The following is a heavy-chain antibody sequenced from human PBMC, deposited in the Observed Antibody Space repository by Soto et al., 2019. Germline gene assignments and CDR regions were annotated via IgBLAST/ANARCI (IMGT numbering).Heavy chain of an antibody. CDR2: MNPNSGNT. Sequence: QVQLVQSGAEVKKPGASVKVSCKASGYTFSTYDINWVRQATGQGLEWMGWMNPNSGNTGYAQKFQGRVTMTRNTSTAAAYMELSSLISEDTAVYYCASWAGYSKWGQGTQVIVSS. V-gene: IGHV1-8*01. CDR3: ASWAGYSK. CDR1: GYTFSTYD. D-gene: IGHD3-9*01. J-gene: IGHJ4*02.